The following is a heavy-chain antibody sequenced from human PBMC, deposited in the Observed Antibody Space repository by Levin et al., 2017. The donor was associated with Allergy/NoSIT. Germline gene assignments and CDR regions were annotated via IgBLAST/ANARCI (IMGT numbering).Heavy chain of an antibody. CDR2: ISSSGSTI. Sequence: PGGSLRLSCAASGFTFSSYEMNWVRQAPGKGLEWVSYISSSGSTIYYADSVKGRFTISRDNAKNSLYLQMNSLRAEDTAVYYCARERTEDGSYDYWGQGTLVTVSS. CDR1: GFTFSSYE. D-gene: IGHD1-26*01. V-gene: IGHV3-48*03. CDR3: ARERTEDGSYDY. J-gene: IGHJ4*02.